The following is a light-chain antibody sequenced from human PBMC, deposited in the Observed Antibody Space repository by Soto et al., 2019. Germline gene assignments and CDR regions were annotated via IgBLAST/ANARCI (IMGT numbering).Light chain of an antibody. V-gene: IGLV2-23*02. Sequence: QSVLTQPASVSGSPGQSITISCTGTSSDVGSFNFVSWYQQHPGKAPKFMIYEVSKRPSGVSNRFSGSKSGNTATLTISGLQAEDEADYYCCSYAGRSTLMFGTGTKVTVL. CDR3: CSYAGRSTLM. CDR2: EVS. CDR1: SSDVGSFNF. J-gene: IGLJ1*01.